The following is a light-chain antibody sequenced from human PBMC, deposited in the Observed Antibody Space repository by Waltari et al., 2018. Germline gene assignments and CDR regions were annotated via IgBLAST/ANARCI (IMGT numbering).Light chain of an antibody. CDR1: QSVYTF. Sequence: EIVSTQSPATMTFSTGERATLTCRASQSVYTFLAWYQQKPGQAPRLLIYHASNRAAGIPARFSGSGSGTDFTLTISSLEPEDSAVYYCQQRANWPPLTFGGGTKVEI. J-gene: IGKJ4*01. V-gene: IGKV3-11*01. CDR2: HAS. CDR3: QQRANWPPLT.